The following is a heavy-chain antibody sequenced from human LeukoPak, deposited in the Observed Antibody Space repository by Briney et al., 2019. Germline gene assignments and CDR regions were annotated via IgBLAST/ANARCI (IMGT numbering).Heavy chain of an antibody. D-gene: IGHD3-16*02. CDR3: ARDYDYVWGSYRYSFDY. V-gene: IGHV1-46*01. Sequence: ASATVSCKASGYTFTSYYMHWVRQAPGQGLEWMGIINPSGGSTSYAQKFQGRVTMTRDTSTSTVYMELSSLRSEDTAVYYCARDYDYVWGSYRYSFDYWGQGTLVTVSS. CDR2: INPSGGST. J-gene: IGHJ4*02. CDR1: GYTFTSYY.